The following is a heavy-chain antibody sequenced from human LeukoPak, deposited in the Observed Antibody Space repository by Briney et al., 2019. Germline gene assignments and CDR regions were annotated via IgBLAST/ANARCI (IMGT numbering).Heavy chain of an antibody. D-gene: IGHD4-11*01. CDR3: ARPLTGYSNSFVF. CDR2: VSYSGSP. Sequence: PPETLSLTCTVSGGSIRSSSYYWGWIRQPPGKGLEWLGSVSYSGSPYYNPSLKSRVTISIHTSKNQFSLRLTSVTAADTAVYYCARPLTGYSNSFVFWGQGTLVTVSS. J-gene: IGHJ4*02. CDR1: GGSIRSSSYY. V-gene: IGHV4-39*01.